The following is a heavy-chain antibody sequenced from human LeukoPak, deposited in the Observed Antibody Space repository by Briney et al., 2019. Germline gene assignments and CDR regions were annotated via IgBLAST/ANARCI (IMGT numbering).Heavy chain of an antibody. CDR1: GGSISSGGYY. CDR3: ARFSALSIATRPFDY. CDR2: IYYSGST. Sequence: SETLSLTCTVSGGSISSGGYYWSWIRQHPGKGLEWIGYIYYSGSTYYNPSLESRVTISVDTSKNQFSLKLSSVTAADTAVYYCARFSALSIATRPFDYWGQGTLVTVSS. D-gene: IGHD6-6*01. J-gene: IGHJ4*02. V-gene: IGHV4-31*03.